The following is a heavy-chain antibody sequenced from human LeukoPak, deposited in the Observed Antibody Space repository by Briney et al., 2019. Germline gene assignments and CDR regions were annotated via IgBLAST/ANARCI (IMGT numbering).Heavy chain of an antibody. CDR2: ISAYNGNT. V-gene: IGHV1-18*04. J-gene: IGHJ3*02. CDR3: ARGLDSGSPPLGTFEI. CDR1: GYTFTSYY. Sequence: GASVKVSCKASGYTFTSYYMHWVRQAPGQGLEWMGWISAYNGNTNYAQKVQGRVTMTRDTSTNTINMELRSIKSDDEAVYYCARGLDSGSPPLGTFEIWGQGTMVTVSS. D-gene: IGHD1-26*01.